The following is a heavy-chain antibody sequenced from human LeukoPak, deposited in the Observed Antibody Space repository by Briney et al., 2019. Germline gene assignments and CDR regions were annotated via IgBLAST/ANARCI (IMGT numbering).Heavy chain of an antibody. CDR1: GFTFSSYE. CDR3: ARGSRRYCDY. CDR2: ISSSGSTI. V-gene: IGHV3-48*03. D-gene: IGHD2-21*01. J-gene: IGHJ4*02. Sequence: GGSLRLSCAASGFTFSSYEMNWVRQAPGKGLEWVSYISSSGSTIYYADSVKGRFTISRDNAKNSLYLQMISLRAEDTAVYYCARGSRRYCDYWGQGTLVTVSS.